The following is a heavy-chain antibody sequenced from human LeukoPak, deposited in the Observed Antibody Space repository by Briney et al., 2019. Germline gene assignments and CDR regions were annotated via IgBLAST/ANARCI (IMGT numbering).Heavy chain of an antibody. Sequence: KSSETLSLTCIVSHGSISRYYWSWIRQPPGKGLEWIGHIYYSGSTEYSPSLKSRVTISVDTSENQASLKVTSVTAADTAVYYCARLQNRGFDYGYDDAFDVWGQGTMVTVSS. J-gene: IGHJ3*01. D-gene: IGHD5-18*01. CDR1: HGSISRYY. V-gene: IGHV4-59*08. CDR3: ARLQNRGFDYGYDDAFDV. CDR2: IYYSGST.